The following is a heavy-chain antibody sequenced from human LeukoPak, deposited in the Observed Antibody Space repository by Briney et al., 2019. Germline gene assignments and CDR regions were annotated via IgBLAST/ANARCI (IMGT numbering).Heavy chain of an antibody. D-gene: IGHD3-22*01. CDR3: ARDRITMKVVPGSDAFDI. CDR1: GYTFTSYY. J-gene: IGHJ3*02. Sequence: ASVKVSCKASGYTFTSYYMYWVRQAPGQGPEWMGIIDPSGGSTSYAQNFQGRVTMTRDTSTTTVYMELGSLRSEDTAVYYCARDRITMKVVPGSDAFDIGGQGTMVIVSS. CDR2: IDPSGGST. V-gene: IGHV1-46*01.